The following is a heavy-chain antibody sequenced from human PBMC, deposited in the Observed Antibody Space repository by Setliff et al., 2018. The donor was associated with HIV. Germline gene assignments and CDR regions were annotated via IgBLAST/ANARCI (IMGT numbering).Heavy chain of an antibody. V-gene: IGHV4-59*08. CDR3: ARRRCSAASCPDNSWNWLDP. J-gene: IGHJ5*02. CDR1: GGSISNYY. CDR2: IYYSGST. Sequence: SETLSLTCTVSGGSISNYYWSWIRQPPGKGLEWIGYIYYSGSTNYNPSLKSRVTISVDTSKNQFSLKLRSVTAADTAMYYCARRRCSAASCPDNSWNWLDPWGQGTLVTVSS. D-gene: IGHD2-15*01.